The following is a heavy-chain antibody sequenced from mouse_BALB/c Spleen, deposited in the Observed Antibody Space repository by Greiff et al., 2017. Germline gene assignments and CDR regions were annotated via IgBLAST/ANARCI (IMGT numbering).Heavy chain of an antibody. CDR3: ARRVYYGSSYEWYFDV. J-gene: IGHJ1*01. CDR2: IHYSGST. D-gene: IGHD1-1*01. CDR1: GYSITSGYS. Sequence: EVQLQQSGPDLVKPSQSLSLTCTVTGYSITSGYSWPWIRQFPGNKLEWMGYIHYSGSTNYNPSLKSRISITRDTSKNQFFLQLNSVTTEDTATYYCARRVYYGSSYEWYFDVWGAGTTVTVSA. V-gene: IGHV3-1*02.